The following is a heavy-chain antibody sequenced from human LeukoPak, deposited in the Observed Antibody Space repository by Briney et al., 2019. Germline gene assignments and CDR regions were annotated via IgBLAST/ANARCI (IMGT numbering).Heavy chain of an antibody. J-gene: IGHJ4*02. Sequence: SETLSLTCTVSGGSISSYYWSWIRQPPGKGLEWIGYIYYSGSTNCNPSLKSRATISVDTSKNQFSLKLSSVTAADTAVYYCARTPGYSGSYYVDYWGQGTLVTVSS. D-gene: IGHD1-26*01. V-gene: IGHV4-59*01. CDR3: ARTPGYSGSYYVDY. CDR1: GGSISSYY. CDR2: IYYSGST.